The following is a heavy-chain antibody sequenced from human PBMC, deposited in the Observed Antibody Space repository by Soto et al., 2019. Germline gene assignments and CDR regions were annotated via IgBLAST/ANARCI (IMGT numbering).Heavy chain of an antibody. Sequence: EVQLLESGGDLVQPGGSLRLACAASGFSFSSYAMVWGRQAPGKGLEWVSVISARGGSSYFADSVKGRFTISRDNSKNVLSLEMNSLRAEHTAKYFCATGSIEYSASVDHWAQGTLVLVSS. CDR3: ATGSIEYSASVDH. J-gene: IGHJ4*02. CDR1: GFSFSSYA. D-gene: IGHD5-12*01. V-gene: IGHV3-23*01. CDR2: ISARGGSS.